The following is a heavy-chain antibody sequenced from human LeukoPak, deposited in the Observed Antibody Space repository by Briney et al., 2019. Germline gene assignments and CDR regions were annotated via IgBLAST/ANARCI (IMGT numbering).Heavy chain of an antibody. J-gene: IGHJ4*02. CDR3: AKDPPVTGWFGELFY. Sequence: PGGSLRLSCAASGFTFSSYGMHWVRQAPGKGLEWVAVISYDGSNKYYADSVKGRFTISRDNSKNTLYLQMNSLRAEDTAVYYCAKDPPVTGWFGELFYWGQGTLVTVSS. D-gene: IGHD3-10*01. CDR2: ISYDGSNK. V-gene: IGHV3-30*18. CDR1: GFTFSSYG.